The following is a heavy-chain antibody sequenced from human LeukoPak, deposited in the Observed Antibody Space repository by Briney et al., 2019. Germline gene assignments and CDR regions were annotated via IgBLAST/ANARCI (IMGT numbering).Heavy chain of an antibody. J-gene: IGHJ4*02. V-gene: IGHV3-7*01. CDR3: ARVIGGAIDY. CDR1: GFTFSVYL. Sequence: PGGSLRLSCAASGFTFSVYLMTWVRQAPGKGLEWLANVAQDGSAQNYVDSLEGRFTVSRDNPRNTLYLQMHSLRAEDAAVYYCARVIGGAIDYWGQGTLVTVSS. CDR2: VAQDGSAQ. D-gene: IGHD1-26*01.